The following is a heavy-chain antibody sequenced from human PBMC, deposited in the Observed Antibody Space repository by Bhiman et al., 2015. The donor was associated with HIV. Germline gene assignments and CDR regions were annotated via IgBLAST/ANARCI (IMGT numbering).Heavy chain of an antibody. CDR2: ISYDGSSK. V-gene: IGHV3-30-3*01. D-gene: IGHD3-10*01. CDR1: GFTFNNYA. J-gene: IGHJ3*01. Sequence: QVHLVESGGGVVQPGRSLKLSCAASGFTFNNYAMHWVRQAPGKGLEAPGKGLEWIAVISYDGSSKYYADSVKGRFTISRDNSKSTLYLQIDSLRAEDTAVYYCAKGKYYGSGSYLDAFDVWGQGTMVIVS. CDR3: AKGKYYGSGSYLDAFDV.